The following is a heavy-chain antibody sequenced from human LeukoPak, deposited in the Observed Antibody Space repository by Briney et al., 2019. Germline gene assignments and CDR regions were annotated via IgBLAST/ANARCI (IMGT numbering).Heavy chain of an antibody. CDR2: INHSGST. J-gene: IGHJ5*02. Sequence: SETLSLTCAVYGGSFSGYYWSWIRQPPGKGLEWIGEINHSGSTNYNPSLKSRVTISVDTSKKQFSLKLSSVTAADTAVYYCARGGTYDFWSGYYNWFDAWGQGTLVTVSS. CDR3: ARGGTYDFWSGYYNWFDA. D-gene: IGHD3-3*01. CDR1: GGSFSGYY. V-gene: IGHV4-34*01.